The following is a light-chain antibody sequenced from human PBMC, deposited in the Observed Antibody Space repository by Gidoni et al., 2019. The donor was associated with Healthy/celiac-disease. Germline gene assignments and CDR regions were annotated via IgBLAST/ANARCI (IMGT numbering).Light chain of an antibody. CDR1: QDISNY. CDR3: QQYDNLPYT. CDR2: DAT. V-gene: IGKV1-33*01. Sequence: DIQMTQSPSSLSASVGDRLTITCQASQDISNYLNWYQQKPGKAPMLLVYDATDLETGVPSRFSGSGSGTDFTFTIINLQPEHIATCYCQQYDNLPYTFGQGTKLEIK. J-gene: IGKJ2*01.